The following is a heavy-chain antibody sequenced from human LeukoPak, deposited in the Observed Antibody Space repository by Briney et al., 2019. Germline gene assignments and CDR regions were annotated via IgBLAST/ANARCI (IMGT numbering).Heavy chain of an antibody. J-gene: IGHJ4*02. V-gene: IGHV3-21*01. CDR1: GFTFSAYA. Sequence: GGSLRLSCEASGFTFSAYAVTWVRQAPGKGLEWVSTISSGTGSYIYYADSVRGRFTISRDNAKNSLYLQMNSLRAEDTAVYYCARCSGVFGSSGYWGQGTLVTVSS. CDR2: ISSGTGSYI. D-gene: IGHD6-6*01. CDR3: ARCSGVFGSSGY.